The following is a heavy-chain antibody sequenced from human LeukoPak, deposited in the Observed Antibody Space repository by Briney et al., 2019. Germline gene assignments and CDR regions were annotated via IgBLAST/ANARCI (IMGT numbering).Heavy chain of an antibody. J-gene: IGHJ4*02. Sequence: GGSLRLSCAASGLSFSSYGMHWVRQAPGKGLEWVAVIWYDGSNKYYADSVKGRFTISRDNSKNTLYLQMNSLRAEDTAVYYCARDHSSEAFWSGPPDYWGQGTLVTVSS. CDR3: ARDHSSEAFWSGPPDY. CDR1: GLSFSSYG. V-gene: IGHV3-33*01. CDR2: IWYDGSNK. D-gene: IGHD3-3*01.